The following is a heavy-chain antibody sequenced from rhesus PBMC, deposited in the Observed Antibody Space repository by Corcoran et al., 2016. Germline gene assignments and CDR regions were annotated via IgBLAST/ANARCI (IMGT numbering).Heavy chain of an antibody. CDR3: ARDLTSGSYYFDY. V-gene: IGHV4-65*01. Sequence: QVHLQESGPGLVKPSETLSLTCAVSGGSVSSSNWWSWIRQPPGKGLEWIGYISGSSGSTYYNPSLKSRVTISTDPSKNQFSLKLSSVTAADTAVYYCARDLTSGSYYFDYWGQGVLVTVSS. D-gene: IGHD3-16*01. J-gene: IGHJ4*01. CDR1: GGSVSSSNW. CDR2: ISGSSGST.